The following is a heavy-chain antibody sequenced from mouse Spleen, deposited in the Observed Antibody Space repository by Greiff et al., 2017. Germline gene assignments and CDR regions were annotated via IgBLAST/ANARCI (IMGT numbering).Heavy chain of an antibody. CDR1: GFSLTSYG. Sequence: QVQLQQSGPGLVAPSQSLSITCTVSGFSLTSYGVHWVRQPPGKGLEWLVVIWSDGSTTYNSALKSRLSISKDNSKSQVFLKMNSLQTDDTAMYYCARHRYDYDDALYAMDYWGQGTSVTVSS. J-gene: IGHJ4*01. V-gene: IGHV2-6-1*01. D-gene: IGHD2-4*01. CDR3: ARHRYDYDDALYAMDY. CDR2: IWSDGST.